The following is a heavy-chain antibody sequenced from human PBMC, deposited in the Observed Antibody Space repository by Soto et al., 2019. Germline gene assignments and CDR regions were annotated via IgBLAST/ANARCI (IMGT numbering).Heavy chain of an antibody. CDR3: ARGRGRIRQAAIPIRFGP. CDR2: MNPNSGNT. D-gene: IGHD2-21*02. Sequence: QVQLVQSGAEVKKPGASVKVSCKASGYTFTSYDINWVRQATGQGLEWMGWMNPNSGNTGYAQKFQGRVTMTRNTSISTAYMELSRLRSEDTAVYYCARGRGRIRQAAIPIRFGPWGPGTLVTVSS. J-gene: IGHJ5*02. V-gene: IGHV1-8*01. CDR1: GYTFTSYD.